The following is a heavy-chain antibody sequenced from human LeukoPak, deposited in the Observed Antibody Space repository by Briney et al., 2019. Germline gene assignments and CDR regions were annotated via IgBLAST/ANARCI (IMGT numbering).Heavy chain of an antibody. CDR1: GFTFSSYW. Sequence: GGSLRLSCAASGFTFSSYWMNWARQAPGKGLEWVAVIWHDGSNKYYPDSVKGRFTISRDNSKNTLYLQMNSLRAEDTAVYYCARQGENWPFDFWGQGTLVTVSS. D-gene: IGHD3-16*01. J-gene: IGHJ4*02. CDR3: ARQGENWPFDF. V-gene: IGHV3-33*08. CDR2: IWHDGSNK.